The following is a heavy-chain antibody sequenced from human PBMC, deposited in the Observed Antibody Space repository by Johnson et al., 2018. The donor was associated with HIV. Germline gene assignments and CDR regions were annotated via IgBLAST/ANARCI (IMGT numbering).Heavy chain of an antibody. CDR2: IGSGGTTK. D-gene: IGHD3-10*01. V-gene: IGHV3-11*01. J-gene: IGHJ3*02. CDR1: GFTFSDYY. CDR3: ARKKTAARGAFDI. Sequence: QMLLVESGGGLVKPGGSLRLSCVASGFTFSDYYMSWIRQAPGKGLEWLSYIGSGGTTKYYTDSVKGRFTVSRDNAMNSLYLQMNSLRAEDTALYFCARKKTAARGAFDIWGQGTMVTVSS.